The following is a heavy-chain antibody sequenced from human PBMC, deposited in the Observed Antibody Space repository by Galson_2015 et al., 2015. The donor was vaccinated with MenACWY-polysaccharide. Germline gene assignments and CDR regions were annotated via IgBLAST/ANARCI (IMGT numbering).Heavy chain of an antibody. CDR1: GFTFSSSW. CDR3: ARGYSASD. CDR2: TNIDGSST. Sequence: SLRLSCAASGFTFSSSWMNWVRQAPGGGLVWVSRTNIDGSSTTYADSVKGRFTISRDNAKNTLYLQGNSLRAEDTALYYCARGYSASDWGQGTLVTVSA. V-gene: IGHV3-74*01. D-gene: IGHD5-12*01. J-gene: IGHJ4*02.